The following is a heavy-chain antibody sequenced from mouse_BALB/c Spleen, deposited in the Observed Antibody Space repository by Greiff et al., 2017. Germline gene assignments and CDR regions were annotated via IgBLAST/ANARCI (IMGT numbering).Heavy chain of an antibody. CDR3: ARDYYGSSPFAY. V-gene: IGHV7-3*02. Sequence: EVQVVESGGGLVQPGGSLRLSCATSGFTFTAYYMSWVRQPPGKALEWLGFIRNKANGYTTEYSASVKGRFTISRDNSQSILYLQMNTLRAEDSATYYCARDYYGSSPFAYWGQGTLVTVSA. J-gene: IGHJ3*01. CDR2: IRNKANGYTT. CDR1: GFTFTAYY. D-gene: IGHD1-1*01.